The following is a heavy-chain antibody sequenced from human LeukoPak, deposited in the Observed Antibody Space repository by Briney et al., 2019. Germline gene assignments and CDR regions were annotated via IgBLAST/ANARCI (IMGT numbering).Heavy chain of an antibody. CDR1: GYTFTSYG. V-gene: IGHV1-18*01. CDR3: ARARASQFDP. D-gene: IGHD3-10*01. Sequence: ASVKVSCKASGYTFTSYGISWVRQAPGQGLEWMGWISAYNGNTNYAQKLQGRVTMTTNTSTSTAYLELRSLRSDDTAVYYRARARASQFDPWGQGTLVTVSS. CDR2: ISAYNGNT. J-gene: IGHJ5*02.